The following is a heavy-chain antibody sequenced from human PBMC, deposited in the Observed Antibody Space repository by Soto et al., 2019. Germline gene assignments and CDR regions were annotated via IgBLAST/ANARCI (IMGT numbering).Heavy chain of an antibody. V-gene: IGHV3-30*03. J-gene: IGHJ4*02. Sequence: PGGSLRLSCAASGFTFSTYGMHWVRQAPGKGLEWVAIISYDGSNKYYADSVKGRFTISRDNSKNTLYLQMNSLRAEDTAVYYCARETGSQWELNYYAYWAQRTLVTGSS. CDR1: GFTFSTYG. CDR2: ISYDGSNK. CDR3: ARETGSQWELNYYAY. D-gene: IGHD1-26*01.